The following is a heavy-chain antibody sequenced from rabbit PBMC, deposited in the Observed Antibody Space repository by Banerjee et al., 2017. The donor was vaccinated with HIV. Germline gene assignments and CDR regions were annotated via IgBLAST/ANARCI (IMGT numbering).Heavy chain of an antibody. J-gene: IGHJ4*01. CDR2: INSSSGNT. D-gene: IGHD4-1*01. CDR3: ARDLAGVIGWNFNL. Sequence: QEQLVESGGGLVQPEGSLTLTCTASGFALSSYWMCWVRQAPGKGLEWIACINSSSGNTVYATWAKGRFTISKTSSTTVTLQMTSLTAADTATYFCARDLAGVIGWNFNLWGQGTLVTVS. V-gene: IGHV1S45*01. CDR1: GFALSSYW.